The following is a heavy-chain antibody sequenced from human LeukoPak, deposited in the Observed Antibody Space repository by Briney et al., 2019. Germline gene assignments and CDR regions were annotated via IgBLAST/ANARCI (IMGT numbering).Heavy chain of an antibody. Sequence: GASVKVSCKASGYTFTGYYMHWVRQAPGQGLEWMGWINPNSGGTNYAQKFQGRVTMTRDTSISTAYMELSSLRSEDTAVYYCAREEPSILLSAPYNWFDPWGQGTLVTVSS. V-gene: IGHV1-2*02. J-gene: IGHJ5*02. CDR2: INPNSGGT. CDR1: GYTFTGYY. D-gene: IGHD3-10*01. CDR3: AREEPSILLSAPYNWFDP.